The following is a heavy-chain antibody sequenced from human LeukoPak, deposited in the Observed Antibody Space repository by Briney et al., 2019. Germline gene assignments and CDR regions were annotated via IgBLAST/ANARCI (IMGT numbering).Heavy chain of an antibody. Sequence: GGSLRLSCAASGFTFDDYGMSWVRQAPGKGLEWVSGINWNGGSTGYADSVKGRFTISRDNAKNSLYLQMNSLRAEDTALYYCARDREVGATSSTSGYYYMDVWGKATTVTVSS. CDR2: INWNGGST. CDR1: GFTFDDYG. D-gene: IGHD1-26*01. CDR3: ARDREVGATSSTSGYYYMDV. J-gene: IGHJ6*03. V-gene: IGHV3-20*04.